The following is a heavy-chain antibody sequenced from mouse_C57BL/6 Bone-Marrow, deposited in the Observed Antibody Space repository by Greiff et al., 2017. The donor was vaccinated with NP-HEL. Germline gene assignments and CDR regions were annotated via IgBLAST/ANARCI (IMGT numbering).Heavy chain of an antibody. CDR2: IYPKSGNT. Sequence: QVQLQQSGAELVRPGASVKLSCKASGYTFTSYCMRWVKQRTGQGLEWIGVIYPKSGNTNYNEKFKGKATLTADKSSSTAYMELSSLTSEDSAVYYCARRQLYDIDFGGRGTAVTVSS. V-gene: IGHV1-81*01. J-gene: IGHJ4*01. D-gene: IGHD3-2*01. CDR3: ARRQLYDIDF. CDR1: GYTFTSYC.